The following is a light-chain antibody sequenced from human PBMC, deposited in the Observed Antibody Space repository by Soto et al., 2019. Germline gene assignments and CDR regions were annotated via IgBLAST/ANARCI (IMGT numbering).Light chain of an antibody. Sequence: QSVLTQPPSESGAPGQRVTISCTGSSSNIGAGYDVHWYQQLPGIAPKLLIYGNSNRPSGVPDRFSGSKSGTSASLAITGLQAEDEADYYCQSYDSSLSGSWVFGGGTKLTVL. CDR3: QSYDSSLSGSWV. J-gene: IGLJ3*02. CDR1: SSNIGAGYD. CDR2: GNS. V-gene: IGLV1-40*01.